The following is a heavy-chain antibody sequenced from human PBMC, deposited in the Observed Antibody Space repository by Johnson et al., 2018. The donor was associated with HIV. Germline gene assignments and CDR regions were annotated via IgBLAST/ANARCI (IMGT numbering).Heavy chain of an antibody. D-gene: IGHD3-16*01. CDR2: ISYDGSNK. J-gene: IGHJ3*02. Sequence: QVQLVESGGGLIQPGGSLRLSCAASGFTVSSNYMSWVRQAPGKGLEWVAVISYDGSNKYYADSVKGRFTISRDNSKNTLYLQMNSLRAEDTAVYYCARWGGADAFDIWGQGTMVTVSS. V-gene: IGHV3-30*03. CDR1: GFTVSSNY. CDR3: ARWGGADAFDI.